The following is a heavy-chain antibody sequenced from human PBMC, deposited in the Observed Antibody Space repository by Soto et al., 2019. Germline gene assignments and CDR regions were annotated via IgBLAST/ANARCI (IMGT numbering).Heavy chain of an antibody. V-gene: IGHV1-2*02. J-gene: IGHJ6*02. D-gene: IGHD1-26*01. CDR3: AREIQLYYLYYDIHV. CDR2: INPKSGDT. Sequence: QVQLVQSGAEVKKPGAAVKVSCKTSGYTFTAYYMHWVRQAPGQGLEWLGWINPKSGDTNSAQCLQGMVTMTRETSVSTAYMELNSLRSADTAVYYWAREIQLYYLYYDIHVWCQGNTVTLSS. CDR1: GYTFTAYY.